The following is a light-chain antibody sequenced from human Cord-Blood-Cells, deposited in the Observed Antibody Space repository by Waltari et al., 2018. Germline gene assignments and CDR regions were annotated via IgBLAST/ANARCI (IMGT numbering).Light chain of an antibody. Sequence: NFMLTQPHSVSESPGKTVTISCTGSSGSIASNYVQWYQQRPGSTPTTVTYADNQRPAGVPDRFSGSIDSSSNSASLTISGLKTEDEADYYCQSYDSSNWVFGGGTKLTVL. CDR3: QSYDSSNWV. CDR2: ADN. CDR1: SGSIASNY. V-gene: IGLV6-57*02. J-gene: IGLJ3*02.